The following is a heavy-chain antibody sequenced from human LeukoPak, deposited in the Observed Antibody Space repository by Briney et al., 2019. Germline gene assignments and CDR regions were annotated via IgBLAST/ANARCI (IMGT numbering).Heavy chain of an antibody. CDR1: GGSISSSSYY. D-gene: IGHD3-22*01. J-gene: IGHJ4*02. CDR3: ARDGSVSDTYYYDSSGYYYGDY. V-gene: IGHV4-39*07. Sequence: SETLSLTCTVSGGSISSSSYYWGWIRQPPGKGLEWIGSIYYSGSTYYNPSLKSRVTISVDTSKNQFSLKLSSVTAEDTAVYYCARDGSVSDTYYYDSSGYYYGDYWGQGTLVTVSS. CDR2: IYYSGST.